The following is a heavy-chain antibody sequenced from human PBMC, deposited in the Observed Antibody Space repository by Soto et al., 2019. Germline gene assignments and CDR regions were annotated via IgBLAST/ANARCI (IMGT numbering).Heavy chain of an antibody. J-gene: IGHJ4*02. D-gene: IGHD1-26*01. CDR3: ARAAGELHY. V-gene: IGHV4-30-4*01. Sequence: QVQLQESGPGLVKPSQTLSLTCTVSGGSISSGDYYWSWIRQPPGKGLEWIGYIYYSGSTYYNPSLXTRSNXXVATSKTQFPLKLSSVPAADTAVYYCARAAGELHYWGQGTLVTASP. CDR2: IYYSGST. CDR1: GGSISSGDYY.